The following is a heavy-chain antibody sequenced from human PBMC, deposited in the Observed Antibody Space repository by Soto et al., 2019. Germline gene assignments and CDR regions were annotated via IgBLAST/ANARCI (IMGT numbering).Heavy chain of an antibody. CDR3: ARDTPPLHSQSFDH. CDR1: GYNFIGYF. Sequence: GASVKVSCKASGYNFIGYFIHWGRQAPGQGPEWMGWINSNSGGTMYAEKFQGRVTMTRDASIRVVYLELSGLTSDDTAVYYCARDTPPLHSQSFDHWGQGALVTVSS. D-gene: IGHD2-15*01. V-gene: IGHV1-2*02. CDR2: INSNSGGT. J-gene: IGHJ4*02.